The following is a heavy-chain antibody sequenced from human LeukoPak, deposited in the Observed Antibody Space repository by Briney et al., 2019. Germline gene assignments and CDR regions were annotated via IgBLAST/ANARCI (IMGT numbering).Heavy chain of an antibody. J-gene: IGHJ4*02. D-gene: IGHD5-18*01. CDR2: ISSSSSYI. V-gene: IGHV3-21*01. Sequence: GGSLRLSCAASGFTFSSYSMNWVRQAPGKGLEWVSSISSSSSYIYYAGSVKGRFTISRDNAKNSLYLQMNSLRAEDTAVYYCARDVGTALVTGDYWGQGTLVTVSS. CDR1: GFTFSSYS. CDR3: ARDVGTALVTGDY.